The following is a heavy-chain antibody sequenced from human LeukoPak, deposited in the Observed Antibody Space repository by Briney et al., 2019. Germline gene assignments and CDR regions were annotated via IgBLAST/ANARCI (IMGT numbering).Heavy chain of an antibody. CDR1: GGSFSGYY. CDR3: ARGRRRFLEWLLYYYFDY. D-gene: IGHD3-3*01. CDR2: INHSGST. J-gene: IGHJ4*02. Sequence: SETLSLTCAVYGGSFSGYYWSWIRKPPGKGLEWIGEINHSGSTNYNPSLKSRVTISVDTSKNQFSLKLSSVTAADTAVYYCARGRRRFLEWLLYYYFDYWGQGTLVTVSS. V-gene: IGHV4-34*01.